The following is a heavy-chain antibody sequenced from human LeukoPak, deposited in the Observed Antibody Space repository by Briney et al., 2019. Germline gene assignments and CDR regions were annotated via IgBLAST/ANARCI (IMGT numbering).Heavy chain of an antibody. CDR2: IYSGGST. Sequence: GGSLRLSCAASGFTVSSNYMSWVRQAPGKGLEWVSVIYSGGSTYYADSVKGRFTISRDNSKNTLYLQMNSLRAEDTAVYYCATTDYRDDYYYGMDVWGQGTTVTVSS. J-gene: IGHJ6*02. CDR1: GFTVSSNY. V-gene: IGHV3-66*01. D-gene: IGHD4/OR15-4a*01. CDR3: ATTDYRDDYYYGMDV.